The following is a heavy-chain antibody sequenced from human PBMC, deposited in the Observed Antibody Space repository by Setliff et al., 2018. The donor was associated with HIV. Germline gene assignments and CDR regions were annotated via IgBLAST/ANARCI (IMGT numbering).Heavy chain of an antibody. Sequence: GESLKISCKASGYSFTIYWIGWVRLMPGKGLEWMGIVYPGDSDVRSSPSFQGHVSISVDKSITTAYLQWSSLQASDTAIYYCARHPVAGTPYYFDSWGQGTLVTVSS. CDR1: GYSFTIYW. J-gene: IGHJ4*02. CDR3: ARHPVAGTPYYFDS. V-gene: IGHV5-51*01. D-gene: IGHD6-19*01. CDR2: VYPGDSDV.